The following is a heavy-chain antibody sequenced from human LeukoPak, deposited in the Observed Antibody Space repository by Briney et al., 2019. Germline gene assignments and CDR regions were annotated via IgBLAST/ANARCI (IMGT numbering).Heavy chain of an antibody. CDR2: IYYSGST. CDR1: GGSISSYY. D-gene: IGHD2-2*01. Sequence: ASETLSLTCTVSGGSISSYYWSWIRQPPGKGLEWIGYIYYSGSTNYNPSLKSRVTISVDTSKNQFSLKLSSVTAADTAVYYCARYCSSTSCYYWTAFDIWGQGTMVTVSS. J-gene: IGHJ3*02. CDR3: ARYCSSTSCYYWTAFDI. V-gene: IGHV4-59*01.